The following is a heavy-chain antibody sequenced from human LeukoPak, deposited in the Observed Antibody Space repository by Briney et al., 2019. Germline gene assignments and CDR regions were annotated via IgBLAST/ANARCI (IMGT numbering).Heavy chain of an antibody. CDR1: GGSISSYY. CDR3: ARQGVRGVPDY. J-gene: IGHJ4*02. CDR2: IYYSGST. D-gene: IGHD3-10*01. Sequence: TSETLSLTCTVSGGSISSYYWSWIGQPPGKGLEWIGYIYYSGSTNYNPSLKSRVTISVDTSKNQFSLKLSSVTAADTAVYYCARQGVRGVPDYWGQGTLVTVSS. V-gene: IGHV4-59*08.